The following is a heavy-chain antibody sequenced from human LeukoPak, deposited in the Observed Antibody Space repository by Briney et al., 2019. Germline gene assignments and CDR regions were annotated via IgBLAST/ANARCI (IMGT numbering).Heavy chain of an antibody. CDR2: ITPNSGGT. D-gene: IGHD1-26*01. V-gene: IGHV1-2*02. CDR3: AGDSGSHSHDY. J-gene: IGHJ4*02. CDR1: GYTFTGYY. Sequence: ASVKVSCKASGYTFTGYYMHWVRQAPGQGLEWMGWITPNSGGTDYAQKFQGRVTMTRDTSITTAYMELSSLRSDDTAVYYCAGDSGSHSHDYWGQGTLVTVSS.